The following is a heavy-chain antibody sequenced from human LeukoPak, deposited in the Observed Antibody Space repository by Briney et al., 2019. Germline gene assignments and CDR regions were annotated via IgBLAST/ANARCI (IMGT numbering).Heavy chain of an antibody. J-gene: IGHJ4*02. V-gene: IGHV1-58*01. CDR3: AAAFSSWYGPFDY. CDR1: GFTFTSSA. Sequence: ASLKVSCKASGFTFTSSAVQWVRQARGQRLEWIGWIFVGSGNTNYAQKFQERVTITRDMSTSTAYMELSSLRSEDTAVYYCAAAFSSWYGPFDYWGQGTLVTVSS. D-gene: IGHD6-13*01. CDR2: IFVGSGNT.